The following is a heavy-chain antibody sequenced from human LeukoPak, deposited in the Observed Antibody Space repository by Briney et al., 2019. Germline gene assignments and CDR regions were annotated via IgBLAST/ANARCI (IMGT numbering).Heavy chain of an antibody. J-gene: IGHJ3*02. CDR3: AKVRVDTAMVDAFDI. CDR1: GLRFSNYG. V-gene: IGHV3-30*02. CDR2: IRFDGSSK. Sequence: PGGSLRLSCAASGLRFSNYGMHWVRQAPGKGLEWVAFIRFDGSSKYFADSVKGRFIISRDNFQNTLILQMNNLKAEDTAVYYCAKVRVDTAMVDAFDIWGQGTRVVVSS. D-gene: IGHD5-18*01.